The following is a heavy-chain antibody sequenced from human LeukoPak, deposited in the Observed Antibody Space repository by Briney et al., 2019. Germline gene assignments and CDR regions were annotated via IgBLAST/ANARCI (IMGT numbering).Heavy chain of an antibody. CDR2: ISRDSNII. D-gene: IGHD5-18*01. J-gene: IGHJ4*02. CDR3: ARAYDTNTYGYVY. V-gene: IGHV3-48*01. CDR1: GFSFRDYN. Sequence: GGSLRLSCAASGFSFRDYNVNWVRQPPGKGLEWVSYISRDSNIIYYADSVKGRFTISRDNAKNSVSLQMNSLRAEDTAVYYCARAYDTNTYGYVYWGQGTLVTVSS.